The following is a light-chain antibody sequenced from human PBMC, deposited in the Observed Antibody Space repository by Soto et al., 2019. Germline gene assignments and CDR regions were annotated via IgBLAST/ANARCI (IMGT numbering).Light chain of an antibody. CDR1: QGISSY. CDR2: AAS. J-gene: IGKJ4*01. CDR3: QQYYSYPVT. V-gene: IGKV1-8*01. Sequence: AIRMTQSPSSFSASTGDRVTITCRASQGISSYLAWYQQKPGKAPKLLIYAASTLQSGVPSRFSGSGSGTDFTLTISCLQSGDFATYYCQQYYSYPVTFGGGTKVEIK.